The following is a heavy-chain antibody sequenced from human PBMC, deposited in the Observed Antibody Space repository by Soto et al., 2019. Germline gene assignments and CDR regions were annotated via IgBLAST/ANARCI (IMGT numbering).Heavy chain of an antibody. J-gene: IGHJ4*02. Sequence: SETLSLTCAVSGGSISSGGYSWSWIRQPPGKCLECIVYIYHSGSTYYSPSLKSRVTISVDRSKNQFSLKLSSVTAADTAVYYCARGPPLGYWGQGTLVTVSS. V-gene: IGHV4-30-2*01. CDR3: ARGPPLGY. CDR1: GGSISSGGYS. CDR2: IYHSGST.